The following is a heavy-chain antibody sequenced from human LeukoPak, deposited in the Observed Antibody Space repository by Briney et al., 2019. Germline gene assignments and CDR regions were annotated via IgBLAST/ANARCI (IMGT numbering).Heavy chain of an antibody. J-gene: IGHJ5*02. CDR2: INHSGST. Sequence: PSETLSLTCAVYGGSFSGYYWSWIRQPPGKGPEWIGEINHSGSTNYNPSLKSRVTISVDTSKNQFSLKLSSVTAADTAVYYCARQRPSSWYQNWFDPWGQGTLVTVSS. CDR3: ARQRPSSWYQNWFDP. D-gene: IGHD6-13*01. V-gene: IGHV4-34*01. CDR1: GGSFSGYY.